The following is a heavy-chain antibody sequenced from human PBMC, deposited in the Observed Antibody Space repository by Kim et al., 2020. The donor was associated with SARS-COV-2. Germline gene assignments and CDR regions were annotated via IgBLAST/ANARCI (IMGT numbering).Heavy chain of an antibody. CDR3: ARDGGYYGSGSLYYFDY. V-gene: IGHV3-11*04. D-gene: IGHD3-10*01. Sequence: VKGRFTISRDNAKNSLYLQMNSLRAEDTAVYYCARDGGYYGSGSLYYFDYWGQGTLVTVSS. J-gene: IGHJ4*02.